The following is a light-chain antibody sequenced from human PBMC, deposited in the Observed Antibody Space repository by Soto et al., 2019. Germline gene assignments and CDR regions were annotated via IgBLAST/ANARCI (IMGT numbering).Light chain of an antibody. CDR2: GAS. Sequence: DIQMTQSPFSLSAFLGDRVIITCRASQTISSYLNWYQHKPGKAPKLLIFGASNLQRGVPSRFSGSGSGTDFTLTISSLQPEDFATYHCQQSYSAPWTFGQGTKVDIK. J-gene: IGKJ1*01. CDR3: QQSYSAPWT. V-gene: IGKV1-39*01. CDR1: QTISSY.